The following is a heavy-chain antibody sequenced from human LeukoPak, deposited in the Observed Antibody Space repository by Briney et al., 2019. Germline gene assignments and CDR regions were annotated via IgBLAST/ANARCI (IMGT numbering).Heavy chain of an antibody. CDR3: AKDGVRIAASGLLDN. CDR2: ISGSGGST. CDR1: GFTFSNYA. J-gene: IGHJ4*02. Sequence: GGSLRLSCAASGFTFSNYAMSWVRQAPGKGLEWVSAISGSGGSTYYADSVKGRFTISRDNSKNTLYLQMNSLRAEDTAVYYCAKDGVRIAASGLLDNWGQGTLVTVSS. D-gene: IGHD6-13*01. V-gene: IGHV3-23*01.